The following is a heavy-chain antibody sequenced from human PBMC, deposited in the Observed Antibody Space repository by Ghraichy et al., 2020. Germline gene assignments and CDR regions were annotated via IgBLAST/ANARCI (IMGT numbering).Heavy chain of an antibody. CDR3: ATTVTDYAFDI. CDR1: GFTFSSFV. V-gene: IGHV3-23*01. J-gene: IGHJ3*02. Sequence: GGSLRLSCAASGFTFSSFVMSWVRQAPGKGLEWVSTIRGSGGTTYYADSVKGRFTISRDSSKNTLYLQMNSLRAEDTAVYYCATTVTDYAFDIWGQGTMVTVSS. D-gene: IGHD4-17*01. CDR2: IRGSGGTT.